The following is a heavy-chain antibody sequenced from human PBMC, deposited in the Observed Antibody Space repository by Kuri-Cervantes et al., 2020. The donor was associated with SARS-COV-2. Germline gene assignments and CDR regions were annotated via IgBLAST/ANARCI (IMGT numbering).Heavy chain of an antibody. J-gene: IGHJ6*02. CDR3: ARHFSWGSGEKYYDILTRPDYGMDV. V-gene: IGHV4-39*01. D-gene: IGHD3-9*01. Sequence: SETLSLTCTVSGGSISSSSYYWGWIRQPPGKGLEWIGSIYYSGSTFYNPSLKSRVTISVDTSKNQFSLRLSSVTAADTAVYCCARHFSWGSGEKYYDILTRPDYGMDVWGQGTTVTVSS. CDR2: IYYSGST. CDR1: GGSISSSSYY.